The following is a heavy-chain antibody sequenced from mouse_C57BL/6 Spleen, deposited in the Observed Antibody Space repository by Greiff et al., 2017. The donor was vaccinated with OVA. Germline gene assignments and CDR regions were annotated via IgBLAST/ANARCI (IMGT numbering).Heavy chain of an antibody. V-gene: IGHV3-6*01. CDR3: ARSSFYYDYEGGFAY. CDR1: GYSITSGYY. Sequence: EVQLQQSGPGLVKPSQSLSLTCSVTGYSITSGYYWNWIRQFPGNKLEWMGYISYDGSNNYNPTLKNRISITRDTSKNQFFLKLNSVTTEDTATYYCARSSFYYDYEGGFAYWGQGTLVTVSA. CDR2: ISYDGSN. J-gene: IGHJ3*01. D-gene: IGHD2-4*01.